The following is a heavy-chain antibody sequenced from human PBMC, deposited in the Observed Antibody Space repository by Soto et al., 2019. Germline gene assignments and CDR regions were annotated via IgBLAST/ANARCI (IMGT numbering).Heavy chain of an antibody. Sequence: QVQLQQWGAGLLKPSETLSLTCAVYGGSFSGYYWSWIRQPPGQGLEWIGEINHSGSTNYNPSLKSRVTISVDTSKNQFSLKLSSVTAADTAVYYCARVVEGRYFDYWGQGTLVTVSS. J-gene: IGHJ4*02. V-gene: IGHV4-34*01. CDR1: GGSFSGYY. CDR2: INHSGST. CDR3: ARVVEGRYFDY. D-gene: IGHD1-26*01.